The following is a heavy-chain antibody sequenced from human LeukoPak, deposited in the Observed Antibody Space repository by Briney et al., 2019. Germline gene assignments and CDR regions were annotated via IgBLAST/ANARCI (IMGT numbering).Heavy chain of an antibody. CDR3: AVTAMDAPDFDY. D-gene: IGHD5-18*01. V-gene: IGHV1-2*02. CDR1: GYTFTGYY. J-gene: IGHJ4*02. CDR2: INPNSGGT. Sequence: ASVKVSCKASGYTFTGYYMHWVRQAPGQGLEWLGWINPNSGGTNYAQKFQGRVTMTRDTSISTAYMELSRLRSDDTAVYYCAVTAMDAPDFDYWGQGTLVTVSS.